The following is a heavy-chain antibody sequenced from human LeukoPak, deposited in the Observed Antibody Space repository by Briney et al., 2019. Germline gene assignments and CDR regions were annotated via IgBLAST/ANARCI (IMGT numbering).Heavy chain of an antibody. CDR3: ARVSDCSSTSCYVPFFDY. J-gene: IGHJ4*02. CDR1: GFTFSSYW. CDR2: ISSSGSTI. V-gene: IGHV3-48*04. Sequence: QAGGSLRLSCAASGFTFSSYWMNWVRQAPGKGLEWVSYISSSGSTIYYADSVKGRFTISRDNAKNSLYLQMNSLRAEDTAVYYCARVSDCSSTSCYVPFFDYWGQGTLVTVSS. D-gene: IGHD2-2*01.